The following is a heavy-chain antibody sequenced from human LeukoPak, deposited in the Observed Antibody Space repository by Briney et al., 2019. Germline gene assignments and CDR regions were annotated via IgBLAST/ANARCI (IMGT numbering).Heavy chain of an antibody. D-gene: IGHD1-26*01. J-gene: IGHJ4*02. CDR2: ISGSGGST. Sequence: GGTLRLSRAASVFTFCSYAMSWVSDTPGKGRERGSAISGSGGSTYYADSVKGRFTISRDKSKNTLYLQMNSLRAEDTAVYYCAKSFLVGATGGVDYWGQGTLVTVS. V-gene: IGHV3-23*01. CDR1: VFTFCSYA. CDR3: AKSFLVGATGGVDY.